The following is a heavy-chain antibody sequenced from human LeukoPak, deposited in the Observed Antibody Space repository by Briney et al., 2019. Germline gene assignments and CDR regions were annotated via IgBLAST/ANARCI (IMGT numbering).Heavy chain of an antibody. D-gene: IGHD3-10*01. CDR2: IYYSGST. Sequence: SETLSLTCTVSGGSISSGGYYWSWIRQHPGKGLEWIGYIYYSGSTYYNPSLKSRVTISVDTSKNQFSLKLSSVTAADTAVYYCARGGSFRYFDYWGQGTLVTVSS. V-gene: IGHV4-31*03. CDR3: ARGGSFRYFDY. J-gene: IGHJ4*02. CDR1: GGSISSGGYY.